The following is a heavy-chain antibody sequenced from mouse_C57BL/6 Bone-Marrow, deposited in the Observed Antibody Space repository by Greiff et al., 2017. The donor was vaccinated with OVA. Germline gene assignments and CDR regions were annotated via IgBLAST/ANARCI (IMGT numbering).Heavy chain of an antibody. V-gene: IGHV5-6*01. CDR2: ISSGGSYT. Sequence: EVQLKESGGDLVKPGGSLKLSCAASGFTFSSYGMSWVRQTPDKRLAWVATISSGGSYTYYPDSVKGRFTISRDNAKNTLYLQMSSLKSEDTAMYYCARIYYDYDGGSMDYWGQGTSVTVSS. J-gene: IGHJ4*01. D-gene: IGHD2-4*01. CDR1: GFTFSSYG. CDR3: ARIYYDYDGGSMDY.